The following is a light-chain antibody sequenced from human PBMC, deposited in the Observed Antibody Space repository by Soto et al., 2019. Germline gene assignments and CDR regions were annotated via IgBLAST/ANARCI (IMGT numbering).Light chain of an antibody. CDR1: QSVSSN. Sequence: EIVMTQSPATLSVSPGERATLSCRASQSVSSNLAWYHQKPGQAPRLLLYGASTRVTGIPARFSGSGSGTEFTLTISSLQSEDFAVYYCQQYNNWPPGTFGQGTKVEIK. V-gene: IGKV3-15*01. J-gene: IGKJ1*01. CDR2: GAS. CDR3: QQYNNWPPGT.